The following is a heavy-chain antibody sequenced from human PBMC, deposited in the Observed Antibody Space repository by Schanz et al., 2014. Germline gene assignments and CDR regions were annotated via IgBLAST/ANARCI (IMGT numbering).Heavy chain of an antibody. Sequence: VKLVESGGGAVRPGGSLRLSCAASGFTLSSYWMHWVRQAPGKGLEWVAAMSYDGSIKYYGDSVKGRFTISRDNSKNTLYLQMNSLRAEDTAVYYCAKQIHYDILTVTRNWGQGTLVTVSS. D-gene: IGHD3-9*01. CDR1: GFTLSSYW. J-gene: IGHJ4*02. V-gene: IGHV3-33*06. CDR2: MSYDGSIK. CDR3: AKQIHYDILTVTRN.